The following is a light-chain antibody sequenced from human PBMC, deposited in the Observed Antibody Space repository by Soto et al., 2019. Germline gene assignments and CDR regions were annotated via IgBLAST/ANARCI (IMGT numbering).Light chain of an antibody. CDR1: QSVGTN. V-gene: IGKV3-15*01. J-gene: IGKJ2*01. CDR2: DAS. CDR3: QQYYNWPPKYT. Sequence: EIGMTQSPATLSVSPGDRAALSCRASQSVGTNFAWYQQKPGQAPRLLIYDASTRATGIPARFSGSGSGTEFTLTISSLQSEDFAVYYCQQYYNWPPKYTFGQGTKLEIK.